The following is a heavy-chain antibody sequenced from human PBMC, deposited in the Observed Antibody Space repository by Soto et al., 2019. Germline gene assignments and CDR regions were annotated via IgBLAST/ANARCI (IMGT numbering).Heavy chain of an antibody. Sequence: EVQLVESGGGLVQPGGSLTLSCAASGFTFSSHWMNWVRQAPGKGLMWVSRIDYDGGTTSYADSVEGRFTISRDNVRNTLYLQMSSLRAEDTAVYYCARNNWGIDYWGQGILVTVSS. CDR2: IDYDGGTT. J-gene: IGHJ4*02. CDR3: ARNNWGIDY. CDR1: GFTFSSHW. V-gene: IGHV3-74*01. D-gene: IGHD7-27*01.